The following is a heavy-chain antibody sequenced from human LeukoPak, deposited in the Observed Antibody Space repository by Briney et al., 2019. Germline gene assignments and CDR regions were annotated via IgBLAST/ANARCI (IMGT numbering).Heavy chain of an antibody. J-gene: IGHJ4*02. D-gene: IGHD3-10*02. Sequence: GGSLRLSCTASGFTFRSYSMNWVRQASGKGLEWVSSISSSSTYIYYADSVMGRFTISRDNAKNSLYLQMNSLRVEDTAVYYCARDLVRGVVDYWGQGTLVTVSS. CDR1: GFTFRSYS. V-gene: IGHV3-21*01. CDR2: ISSSSTYI. CDR3: ARDLVRGVVDY.